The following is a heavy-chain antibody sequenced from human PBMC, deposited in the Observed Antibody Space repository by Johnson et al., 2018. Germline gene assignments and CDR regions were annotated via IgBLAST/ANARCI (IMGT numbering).Heavy chain of an antibody. CDR2: IKQDGSEK. CDR3: ARDLVDYGSGSYVPNYYYVRDV. D-gene: IGHD3-10*01. V-gene: IGHV3-7*01. J-gene: IGHJ6*02. Sequence: VQLVESGGGLVQPGGSLRLSCAASGFTFSSYWMSWVRQAPGKGLEWVANIKQDGSEKYYVDSVKGRFTISRDNAKNSLYLQMNSLRAEDTAVYYFARDLVDYGSGSYVPNYYYVRDVWGQGATVTVSS. CDR1: GFTFSSYW.